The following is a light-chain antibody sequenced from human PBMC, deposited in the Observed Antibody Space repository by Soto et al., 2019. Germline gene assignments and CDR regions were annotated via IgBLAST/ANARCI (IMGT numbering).Light chain of an antibody. CDR3: QQSYSTLFT. J-gene: IGKJ3*01. Sequence: ASVXDXVXXTXXXXXXISSYLTWYQQIPGKAPKLLSYAASSLQSGVPSRFSGSGSGTDFTLTISSLQPEDFATYYCQQSYSTLFTFGPGTKVDIK. V-gene: IGKV1-39*01. CDR2: AAS. CDR1: XXISSY.